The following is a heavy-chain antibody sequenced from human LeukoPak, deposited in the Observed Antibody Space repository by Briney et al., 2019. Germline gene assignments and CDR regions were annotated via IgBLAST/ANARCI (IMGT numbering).Heavy chain of an antibody. CDR1: GFTLSSYA. CDR2: ISGSGGST. Sequence: GGSLRLSCAASGFTLSSYAMSWVRQAPGKGLEWVSAISGSGGSTYYADSVKGRFTISRDNSKNTLYLQMNSLRAEDTAVYYCAKAPRYSSSTYYWGQGTLVTVSS. V-gene: IGHV3-23*01. D-gene: IGHD6-6*01. J-gene: IGHJ4*02. CDR3: AKAPRYSSSTYY.